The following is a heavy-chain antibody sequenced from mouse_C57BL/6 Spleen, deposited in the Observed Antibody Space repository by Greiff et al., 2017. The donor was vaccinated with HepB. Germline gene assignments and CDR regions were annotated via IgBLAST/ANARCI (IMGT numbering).Heavy chain of an antibody. CDR2: IYPGDGDT. CDR3: ATRQLRLRLDY. Sequence: QVQLQQSGAELVKPGASVKISCKASGYAFSSYWMNWVKQRPGKGLEWIGQIYPGDGDTNYNGKFKGKATLTADKSSSTAYMQLSSLTSEDSAVYFCATRQLRLRLDYWGQGTTLTVSS. CDR1: GYAFSSYW. D-gene: IGHD3-2*02. V-gene: IGHV1-80*01. J-gene: IGHJ2*01.